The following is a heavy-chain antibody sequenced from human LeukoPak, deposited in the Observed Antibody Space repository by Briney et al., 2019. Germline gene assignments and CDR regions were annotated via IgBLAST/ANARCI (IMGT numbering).Heavy chain of an antibody. CDR3: AREGGYFDY. CDR2: ISPSSSYI. V-gene: IGHV3-21*06. CDR1: GFTFSSSS. D-gene: IGHD2-15*01. Sequence: PGGSLRLSCAASGFTFSSSSMNWVRQAPGKGLEFVSSISPSSSYIYYADSVKGRFTIYTDDPKNSLFLQMNSLRAEDTAVYYCAREGGYFDYWGQGTLVTVSS. J-gene: IGHJ4*02.